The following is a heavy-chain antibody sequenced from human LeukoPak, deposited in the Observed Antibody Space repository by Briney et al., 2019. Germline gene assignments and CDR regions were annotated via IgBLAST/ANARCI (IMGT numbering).Heavy chain of an antibody. D-gene: IGHD3-22*01. J-gene: IGHJ6*02. CDR2: IKQDGSEK. CDR3: ARDRRYYYDSSGGDYYYYYGMDV. Sequence: GGSLRLSCAASGFTFSSYWMSWVRQAPGKGLGWVANIKQDGSEKYYVDSVKGRFTISRDNAKNSLYLQMNSLRAEDTAVYYCARDRRYYYDSSGGDYYYYYGMDVWGQGTTVTVSS. V-gene: IGHV3-7*01. CDR1: GFTFSSYW.